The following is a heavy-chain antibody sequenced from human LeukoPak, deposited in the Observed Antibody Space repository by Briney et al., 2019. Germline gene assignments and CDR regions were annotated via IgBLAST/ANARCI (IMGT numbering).Heavy chain of an antibody. CDR3: ARGDGDTAMARWYYCMDV. CDR2: IYYSGST. D-gene: IGHD5-18*01. CDR1: GGSISSCDYY. Sequence: PAQTLSLTCTVSGGSISSCDYYWGWIRQPPGKGLEWIGCIYYSGSTYYNPSLKSRVTISVDTSKNQFSLKLSSVTAADTAVYYRARGDGDTAMARWYYCMDVWGQGTTVTVSS. V-gene: IGHV4-30-4*01. J-gene: IGHJ6*02.